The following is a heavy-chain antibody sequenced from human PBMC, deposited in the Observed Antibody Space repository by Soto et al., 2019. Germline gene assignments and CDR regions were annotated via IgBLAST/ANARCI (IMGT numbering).Heavy chain of an antibody. CDR3: ARADDSSGYDP. V-gene: IGHV4-30-2*01. J-gene: IGHJ5*02. Sequence: QLQLQESGSGLVKPSQTLSLTCAVSGGSISSGGYSWSWIRQPPGKGLEWIGYIYHSGSTYYNPSLKSRVTLSVARSKNQFSLKLRSVTAADTAVYYCARADDSSGYDPWGQGTLVTVSS. CDR1: GGSISSGGYS. D-gene: IGHD3-22*01. CDR2: IYHSGST.